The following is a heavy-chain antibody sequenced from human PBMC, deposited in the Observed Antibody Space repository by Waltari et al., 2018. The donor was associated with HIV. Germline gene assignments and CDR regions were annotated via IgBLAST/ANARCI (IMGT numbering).Heavy chain of an antibody. CDR2: IYPGDSDT. Sequence: EVQLVQSGAEVKKPGESLKISCKGSGYSFSTSWIGWVRQMPGKGLEWMGIIYPGDSDTRYSPSFQGQVTISADESISTAYLQWSSLKASDTAMYYCARQRRDGYNPAPFDYWGQGTLVTVSS. CDR1: GYSFSTSW. CDR3: ARQRRDGYNPAPFDY. D-gene: IGHD5-12*01. J-gene: IGHJ4*02. V-gene: IGHV5-51*01.